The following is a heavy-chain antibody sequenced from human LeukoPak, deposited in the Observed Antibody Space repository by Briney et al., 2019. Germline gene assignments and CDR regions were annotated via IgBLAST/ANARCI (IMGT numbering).Heavy chain of an antibody. CDR1: GGSISSGGYY. Sequence: SETLSLTCTVSGGSISSGGYYWSWIRQHPGKGLEWIGYIYYSGSTYYNPSLKSRVTISVDTSKNQFSLKLSSVTAADTAVHYCARDAGVNAFDIWGQGTMVTVSS. CDR2: IYYSGST. CDR3: ARDAGVNAFDI. J-gene: IGHJ3*02. V-gene: IGHV4-31*03.